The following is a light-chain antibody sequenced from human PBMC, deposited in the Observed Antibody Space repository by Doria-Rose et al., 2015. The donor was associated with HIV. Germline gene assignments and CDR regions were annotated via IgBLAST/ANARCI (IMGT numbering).Light chain of an antibody. V-gene: IGLV1-40*01. CDR1: SSNIGAGFD. Sequence: QPVLTQPPSVSGAPGQRVAISCTGSSSNIGAGFDVNWYPQSTGTAPILLIHGNNNRPSAVPERVSGSKSGTSAYLAISGLRAEDEADYYCQSYDSRLSVYVFGTGTKVTVL. J-gene: IGLJ1*01. CDR2: GNN. CDR3: QSYDSRLSVYV.